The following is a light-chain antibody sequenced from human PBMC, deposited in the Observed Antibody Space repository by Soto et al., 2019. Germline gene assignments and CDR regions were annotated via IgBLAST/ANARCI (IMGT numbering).Light chain of an antibody. CDR3: LQYGSTPHT. CDR1: QSVSSSY. J-gene: IGKJ1*01. CDR2: GAS. Sequence: EMVGTQSPGTLSLSPGERATLSCRASQSVSSSYLAWYQQKPGQAPSLLIYGASSRATGIPDRFSGSGSGIDFPLNISRLKPAYFAEYYYLQYGSTPHTFGQGTKVEIK. V-gene: IGKV3-20*01.